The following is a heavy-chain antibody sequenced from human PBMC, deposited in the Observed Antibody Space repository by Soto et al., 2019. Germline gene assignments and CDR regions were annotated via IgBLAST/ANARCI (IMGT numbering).Heavy chain of an antibody. J-gene: IGHJ6*04. CDR1: GYTFTGYG. CDR2: ISAYNGNT. CDR3: ARDRVPAAPLYYYYGMDV. Sequence: XPVNFSSKATGYTFTGYGIRWMRQAPGQGLEWMGWISAYNGNTNYAQKLQGRVTITTDTSTSTAYRERRSLTSDDTAVYYCARDRVPAAPLYYYYGMDVRGKGCTVT. V-gene: IGHV1-18*04. D-gene: IGHD2-2*01.